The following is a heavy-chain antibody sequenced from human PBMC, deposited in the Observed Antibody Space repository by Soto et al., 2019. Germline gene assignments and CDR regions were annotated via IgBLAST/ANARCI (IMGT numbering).Heavy chain of an antibody. V-gene: IGHV1-69*06. CDR3: ARRDSHGYFRYFDN. Sequence: QVQLVQSGAEVKRPGSSVKVSCKASGGTFSSYPISWVRQAPGQGLEWMGGTNGNLGTGNYAQKFRGRLTITTDTSTTTAYMELSSLTSEDTAVYYCARRDSHGYFRYFDNWGQGTSVTVSS. CDR2: TNGNLGTG. D-gene: IGHD4-17*01. CDR1: GGTFSSYP. J-gene: IGHJ4*03.